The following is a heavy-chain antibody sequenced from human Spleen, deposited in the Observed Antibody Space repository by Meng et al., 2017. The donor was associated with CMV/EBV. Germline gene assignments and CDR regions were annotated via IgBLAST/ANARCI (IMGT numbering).Heavy chain of an antibody. CDR2: INPTSGST. CDR3: ARSYGRIQPNQH. Sequence: CQSSEYTFTGQYMHWVRQAPGQGLEWMGTINPTSGSTTYAQKFQGRVTMSRDTSTSTVYMELSSLRSADTAVYYCARSYGRIQPNQHWGQGTLVTVSS. J-gene: IGHJ1*01. V-gene: IGHV1-46*01. CDR1: EYTFTGQY. D-gene: IGHD4-17*01.